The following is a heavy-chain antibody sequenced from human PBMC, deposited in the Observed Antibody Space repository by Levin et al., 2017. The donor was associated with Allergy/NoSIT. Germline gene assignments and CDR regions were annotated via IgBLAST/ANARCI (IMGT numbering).Heavy chain of an antibody. CDR2: ISGNSNYM. D-gene: IGHD5-12*01. V-gene: IGHV3-21*01. J-gene: IGHJ4*02. CDR3: ARDLTGVATTLDY. CDR1: GFTFSIYN. Sequence: GGSLRLSCAASGFTFSIYNMNWVRQAPGRGLEWVSSISGNSNYMYYGDSVKGRFTIYRDNAKNSLYLQMKSLRAEDTAVYYCARDLTGVATTLDYWGQGTLVTVSS.